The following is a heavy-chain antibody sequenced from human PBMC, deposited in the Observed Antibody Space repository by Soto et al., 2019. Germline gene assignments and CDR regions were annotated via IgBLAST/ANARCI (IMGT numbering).Heavy chain of an antibody. J-gene: IGHJ4*02. CDR3: ARSGRDGYNFAHPLGR. CDR2: IIPIFGTA. Sequence: QVQLVQSGAEVKKPGSSVKVSCKASGGTFSSYAISWVRQAPGQGLEWMGGIIPIFGTANYAQKFQGRVTITADKSTSTAYMELSSLRSEDTAVYYCARSGRDGYNFAHPLGRWGQGTVVTVSS. CDR1: GGTFSSYA. V-gene: IGHV1-69*06. D-gene: IGHD5-12*01.